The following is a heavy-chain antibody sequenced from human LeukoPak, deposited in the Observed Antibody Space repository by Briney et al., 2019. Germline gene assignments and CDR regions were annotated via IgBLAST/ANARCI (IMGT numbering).Heavy chain of an antibody. CDR2: IWYDGSNK. CDR3: AREYWGGDCYRDY. V-gene: IGHV3-33*01. CDR1: GFTFSSYG. Sequence: GGSLRLSCAASGFTFSSYGMHWVRQAPGKGLEWVAVIWYDGSNKYYADSVKGRFTISRDNSKNTLYLQMNSLRAEDTAVYYCAREYWGGDCYRDYWGQGTLVTVSS. J-gene: IGHJ4*02. D-gene: IGHD2-21*02.